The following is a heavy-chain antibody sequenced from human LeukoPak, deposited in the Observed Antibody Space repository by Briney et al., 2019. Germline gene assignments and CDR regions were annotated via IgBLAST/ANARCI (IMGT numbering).Heavy chain of an antibody. V-gene: IGHV1-8*03. J-gene: IGHJ6*03. CDR1: GYTFTGYY. Sequence: ASVTVSCKASGYTFTGYYMHWVRQAPGQGLEWMGWINPNSGNTGYAQKFQGRVTITRNTSISTAYMELSSLRSEDTAVYYCARGPQQLVPYYYYYYYMDGWGKGATGTVS. D-gene: IGHD6-13*01. CDR2: INPNSGNT. CDR3: ARGPQQLVPYYYYYYYMDG.